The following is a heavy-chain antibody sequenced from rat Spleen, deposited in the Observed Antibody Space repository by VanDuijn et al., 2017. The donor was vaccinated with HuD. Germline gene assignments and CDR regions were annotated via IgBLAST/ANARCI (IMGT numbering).Heavy chain of an antibody. CDR2: ITNTGGST. V-gene: IGHV5-31*01. CDR3: TRHPDYFNYFDD. J-gene: IGHJ2*01. CDR1: GFTFNNYW. D-gene: IGHD1-1*01. Sequence: EVQLVESGGGLVQPGRSLKLSCVASGFTFNNYWMTWIRQAPGKGLEWVASITNTGGSTYYPDSVKGRFTISRDNAKSTLYLQMNSLRSEDTATYYCTRHPDYFNYFDDWGQGVMVTVSS.